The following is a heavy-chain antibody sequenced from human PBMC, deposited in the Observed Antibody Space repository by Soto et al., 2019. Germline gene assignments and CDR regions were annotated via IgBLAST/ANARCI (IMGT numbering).Heavy chain of an antibody. Sequence: GASVKVSCKASGGTFSSYAISWVRQAPGQGLEWMGGIIPIFGTANYAQKFQGRVTITADESTSTAYMELSSLRSEDTAVYYCARAAGRDGYNYYYYSMDVWGQGTTVTLSS. CDR1: GGTFSSYA. CDR2: IIPIFGTA. J-gene: IGHJ6*02. D-gene: IGHD5-12*01. V-gene: IGHV1-69*13. CDR3: ARAAGRDGYNYYYYSMDV.